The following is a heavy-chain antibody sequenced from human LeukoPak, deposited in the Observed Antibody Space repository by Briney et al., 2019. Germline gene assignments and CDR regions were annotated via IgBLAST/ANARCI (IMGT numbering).Heavy chain of an antibody. CDR1: GFTFSSYS. Sequence: GGSLRLSCAASGFTFSSYSMNWVRQAPGKGLEWVSSISSSSSYIYYADSVKGRFTISRDNAKNSLYLQMNSLRAEDTAVYYCARVSGRYFDWLLEVFDYWGQGTLVTVSS. J-gene: IGHJ4*02. CDR2: ISSSSSYI. V-gene: IGHV3-21*01. CDR3: ARVSGRYFDWLLEVFDY. D-gene: IGHD3-9*01.